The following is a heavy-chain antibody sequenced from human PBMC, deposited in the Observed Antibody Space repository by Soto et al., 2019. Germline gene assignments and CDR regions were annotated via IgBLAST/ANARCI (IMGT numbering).Heavy chain of an antibody. CDR3: ARDSLWFGEFDWFDP. D-gene: IGHD3-10*01. J-gene: IGHJ5*02. CDR2: IKQDGSEK. Sequence: GGSLRLSCAASGFTFSSYWMSWVRQAPGKGLEWVANIKQDGSEKYYVDSVKGRFTISRDNAKNSLYLQMNSLRAEDTAVYYCARDSLWFGEFDWFDPWGQGTLVTVSS. CDR1: GFTFSSYW. V-gene: IGHV3-7*01.